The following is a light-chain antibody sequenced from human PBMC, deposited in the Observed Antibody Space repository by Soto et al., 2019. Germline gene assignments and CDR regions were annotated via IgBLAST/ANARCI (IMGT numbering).Light chain of an antibody. CDR1: QSVRSW. V-gene: IGKV1-5*01. J-gene: IGKJ4*01. CDR2: DAS. Sequence: DIQMTQSPATLSASVGDRVTITCLASQSVRSWLAWYQQKPGTAPKLLIFDASRLESGVPSRFSGSGSGTDFTLTISSLQPEDFATYYCQQANSFPLTFGGGTKVDIK. CDR3: QQANSFPLT.